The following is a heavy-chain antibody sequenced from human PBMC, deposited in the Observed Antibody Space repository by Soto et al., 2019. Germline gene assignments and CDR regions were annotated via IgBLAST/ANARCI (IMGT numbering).Heavy chain of an antibody. Sequence: ASVKVSCKASGYTFTGYYMHWVRQAPGQGLEWMGWINPNSGGTNYAQKFQGWVTMTRDTSISTAYMELSRLRSDDTAVYYCARGSLAAAADYFDYWGQGTLVTVSS. D-gene: IGHD6-13*01. V-gene: IGHV1-2*04. CDR3: ARGSLAAAADYFDY. J-gene: IGHJ4*02. CDR2: INPNSGGT. CDR1: GYTFTGYY.